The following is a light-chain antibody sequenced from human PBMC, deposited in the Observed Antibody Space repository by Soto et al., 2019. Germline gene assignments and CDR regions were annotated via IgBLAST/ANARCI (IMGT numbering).Light chain of an antibody. CDR1: QSISDT. CDR3: QQYNNWPWT. CDR2: GAS. J-gene: IGKJ5*01. Sequence: EIVMTQSPATLSVSTGGRATLSCRASQSISDTLAWYQQKPGQAPRLLIYGASRRATGFPARFSGSGSGTDFTLTICSLQSEDFAVYYCQQYNNWPWTFGQGTLLEVK. V-gene: IGKV3-15*01.